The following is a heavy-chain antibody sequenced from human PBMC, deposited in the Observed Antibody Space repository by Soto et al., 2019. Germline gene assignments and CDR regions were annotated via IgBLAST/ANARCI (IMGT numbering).Heavy chain of an antibody. J-gene: IGHJ4*02. CDR1: GGSISSGGYS. Sequence: QLQLQESGSGLVKPSQTLSLTCAVSGGSISSGGYSWSWIRQPPGKGLEWIGYIYHSGSTYYNPSLKSRVTISVDRSKNQFSLKLSSVTAADTAVYYCARAPYYDFWSSYLYFDYWGQGTLVTVSS. CDR2: IYHSGST. V-gene: IGHV4-30-2*01. CDR3: ARAPYYDFWSSYLYFDY. D-gene: IGHD3-3*01.